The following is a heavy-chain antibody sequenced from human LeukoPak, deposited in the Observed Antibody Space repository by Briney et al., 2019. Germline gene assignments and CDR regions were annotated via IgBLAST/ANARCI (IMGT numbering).Heavy chain of an antibody. CDR3: ARIEMATTNWFDP. V-gene: IGHV4-59*01. Sequence: SETLSLTCSVSGGFNTHYYWSWIRQPPGKGLEWIGYFCHSGSTNYNPSLKSRVTISVDTSKNHFSLKLSSVTAAGTAVYYCARIEMATTNWFDPWGQGTLVTVSS. D-gene: IGHD5-24*01. CDR1: GGFNTHYY. J-gene: IGHJ5*02. CDR2: FCHSGST.